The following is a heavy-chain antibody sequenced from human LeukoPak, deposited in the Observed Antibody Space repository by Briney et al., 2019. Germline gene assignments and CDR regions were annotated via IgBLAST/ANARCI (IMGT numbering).Heavy chain of an antibody. CDR2: IYYSGST. Sequence: SQTLSLTCTVSGGSISSGDYYWSWIRQPPGKGLEWIGYIYYSGSTYYNPSLKSRVTISVDTSKNQFSLKLSSVTAADTAVYYCARDWASSGSNQVDYWGQGTLVTVSS. CDR1: GGSISSGDYY. D-gene: IGHD3-22*01. V-gene: IGHV4-30-4*08. CDR3: ARDWASSGSNQVDY. J-gene: IGHJ4*02.